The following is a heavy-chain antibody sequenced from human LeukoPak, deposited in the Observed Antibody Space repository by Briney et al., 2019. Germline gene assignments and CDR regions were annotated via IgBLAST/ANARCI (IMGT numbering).Heavy chain of an antibody. D-gene: IGHD3-10*01. CDR1: GFTFSSYD. J-gene: IGHJ4*02. Sequence: GGSLRLSCAASGFTFSSYDTHWVRQATGKGLEWVSAIGTAGDTYYPGSVKGRFTISRENAKNSLYLQMNSLRAGDTAVYYCARGPSYGSGQAPWYYFDYWGQGTLVTVSS. CDR3: ARGPSYGSGQAPWYYFDY. CDR2: IGTAGDT. V-gene: IGHV3-13*01.